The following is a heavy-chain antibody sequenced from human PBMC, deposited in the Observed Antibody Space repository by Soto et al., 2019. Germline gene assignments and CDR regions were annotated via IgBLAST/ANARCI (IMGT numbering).Heavy chain of an antibody. CDR1: GYSFSTYD. CDR2: VNPKSGNT. J-gene: IGHJ5*02. Sequence: QVQLVQPVAEVKKPGASVKVSGKASGYSFSTYDINWVRQAAGQGLEWMGWVNPKSGNTDYAQRLRGRVTMTSNTSISTAYMELSALTAVEPAVYYCARPYCDSTMCYTDWFDPWGQGAVVTGSS. D-gene: IGHD2-2*02. CDR3: ARPYCDSTMCYTDWFDP. V-gene: IGHV1-8*01.